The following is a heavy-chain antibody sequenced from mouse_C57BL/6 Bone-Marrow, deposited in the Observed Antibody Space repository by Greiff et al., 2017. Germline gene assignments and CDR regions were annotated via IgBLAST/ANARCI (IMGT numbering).Heavy chain of an antibody. V-gene: IGHV2-2*01. D-gene: IGHD1-1*01. CDR3: ARNRDYGSSDAMDY. J-gene: IGHJ4*01. CDR2: IWSGGST. CDR1: GFSLTSYG. Sequence: VKLVESGPGLVQPSQSLSITCTVSGFSLTSYGVHWVRQSPGKGLEWLGVIWSGGSTDYNAAFISRLSISKDNSKSQVFFKMNSLQADDTAIYYCARNRDYGSSDAMDYWGQGTSVTVSS.